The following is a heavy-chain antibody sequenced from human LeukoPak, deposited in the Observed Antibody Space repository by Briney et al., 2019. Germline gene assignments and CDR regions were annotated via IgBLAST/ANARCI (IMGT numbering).Heavy chain of an antibody. V-gene: IGHV4-4*07. CDR1: GGSISSYY. D-gene: IGHD4-4*01. Sequence: SETLSLTRTVSGGSISSYYWSWIRQPAGKGLEWIGRIYTSGSTNYNPSLKSRVTMSVDTSKNQFSLKLSSVTAADTAVYYCARDSTVTTSYYYYGMDVWGQGTTVTVSS. J-gene: IGHJ6*02. CDR3: ARDSTVTTSYYYYGMDV. CDR2: IYTSGST.